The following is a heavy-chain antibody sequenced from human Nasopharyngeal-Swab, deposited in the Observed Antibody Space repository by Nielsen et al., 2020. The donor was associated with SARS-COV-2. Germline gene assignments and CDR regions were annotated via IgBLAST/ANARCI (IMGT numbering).Heavy chain of an antibody. CDR2: FYTTGSI. Sequence: SETLSLTCSVSGGSTSSGTYYWSWIRQPAGKGLEWIGRFYTTGSIDYNPSLKSRVTISVDTSKNQFSLKLTSVTAADTAVYYCARSYCDKTRCAQAFAIWGQGTMVTVSS. D-gene: IGHD3-16*02. CDR3: ARSYCDKTRCAQAFAI. J-gene: IGHJ3*02. V-gene: IGHV4-61*02. CDR1: GGSTSSGTYY.